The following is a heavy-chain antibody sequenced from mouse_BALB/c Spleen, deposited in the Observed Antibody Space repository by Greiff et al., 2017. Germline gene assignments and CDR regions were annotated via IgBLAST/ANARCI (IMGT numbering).Heavy chain of an antibody. Sequence: QVQLQQSGAELVRPGGSVKMSCKASGYTFTSYKMHWVKQRPGQGLEWIGYINPSSGYTNYNQKFKDKATLTADKSSSTAYMQLSSLTSEDSAAYYCARDGYGSSLLFDYWGQGTPLTVSA. CDR2: INPSSGYT. V-gene: IGHV1-4*01. D-gene: IGHD1-1*01. CDR3: ARDGYGSSLLFDY. J-gene: IGHJ2*01. CDR1: GYTFTSYK.